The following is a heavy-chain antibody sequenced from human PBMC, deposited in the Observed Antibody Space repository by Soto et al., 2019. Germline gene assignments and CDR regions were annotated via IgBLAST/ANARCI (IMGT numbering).Heavy chain of an antibody. CDR2: IYRSGGA. CDR3: ARGAAAGFDCGRDF. D-gene: IGHD6-13*01. J-gene: IGHJ6*02. Sequence: QVRLRESGPGLVRPSETLSLTCSVSGGSISTYYWSWIRQPAGKGLEWIGRIYRSGGANFKPSLMSRVSMSVDTAKHQYSLKLISVVTADTAVYYGARGAAAGFDCGRDFWGQGNTVTVS. CDR1: GGSISTYY. V-gene: IGHV4-4*07.